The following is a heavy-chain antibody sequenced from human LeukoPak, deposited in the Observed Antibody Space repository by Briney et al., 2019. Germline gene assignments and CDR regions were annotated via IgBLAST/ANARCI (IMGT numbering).Heavy chain of an antibody. V-gene: IGHV4-4*07. Sequence: SETLSLTCTVSGGSISSYYWSWIRQPAGKGLEWIGRIYTSGSTNYNPSLKSRVTMSVDTSKNQFSLKLSSVTAADTAVYYCARDGPFYYDILTGYYNWFDPWGQGTLVTVPS. J-gene: IGHJ5*02. CDR3: ARDGPFYYDILTGYYNWFDP. CDR2: IYTSGST. CDR1: GGSISSYY. D-gene: IGHD3-9*01.